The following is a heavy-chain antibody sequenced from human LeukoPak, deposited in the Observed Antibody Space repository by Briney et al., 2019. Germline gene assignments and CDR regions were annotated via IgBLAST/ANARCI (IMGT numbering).Heavy chain of an antibody. CDR2: IYYSGST. CDR3: ARGLGVDTAMVFDY. J-gene: IGHJ4*02. Sequence: PSETLSLTCTVSGGSISSSSYYWGWIRQPPGKGLEWIGSIYYSGSTYYNPSLKSRVTISVDTSKNQFSLKLSSVTAADTAVYYCARGLGVDTAMVFDYWGQGTLVTVSS. V-gene: IGHV4-39*07. CDR1: GGSISSSSYY. D-gene: IGHD5-18*01.